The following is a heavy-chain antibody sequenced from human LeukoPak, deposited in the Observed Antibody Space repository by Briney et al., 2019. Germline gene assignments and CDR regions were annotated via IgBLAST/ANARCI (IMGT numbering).Heavy chain of an antibody. CDR3: ASHGTSDAFDI. V-gene: IGHV3-20*04. CDR1: GFTFDDYA. J-gene: IGHJ3*02. D-gene: IGHD1-1*01. Sequence: GGSLRLSCTASGFTFDDYAMTWVRQAPGQGLEWVSSINWNGDNTGYADSVKGRFTISRDNAKNSLFLQMNSLRAEDTAVYYCASHGTSDAFDIWGQGTMVTVSS. CDR2: INWNGDNT.